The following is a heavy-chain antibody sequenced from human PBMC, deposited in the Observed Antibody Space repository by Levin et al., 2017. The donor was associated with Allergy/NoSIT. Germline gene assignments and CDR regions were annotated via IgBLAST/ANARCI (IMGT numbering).Heavy chain of an antibody. Sequence: SETLSLTCTVSGGSINNYYWIWIRQSPGKGLEWIGYIYYSGSTNYNPSLKSRVSMSVDTSKNQISLRLTSVAAADTAVYYCARGGSYYDSSGYYDWYFDLWGRGALVTVSS. V-gene: IGHV4-59*01. CDR1: GGSINNYY. D-gene: IGHD3-22*01. CDR3: ARGGSYYDSSGYYDWYFDL. CDR2: IYYSGST. J-gene: IGHJ2*01.